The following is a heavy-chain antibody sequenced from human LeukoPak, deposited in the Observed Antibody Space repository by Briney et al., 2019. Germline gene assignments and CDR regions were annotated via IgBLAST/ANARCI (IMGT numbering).Heavy chain of an antibody. J-gene: IGHJ6*03. V-gene: IGHV3-9*01. D-gene: IGHD3-22*01. Sequence: LAGGSLRLSCVASGFTFGDYAMHWVRQAPGKGLEWVSGISWNRDSIGYADSVKGRFTISRDNAKNSLYLQMNSLRPEDTALYYCVKDKTSGSYYYMDVWGKGTTVTVSS. CDR2: ISWNRDSI. CDR3: VKDKTSGSYYYMDV. CDR1: GFTFGDYA.